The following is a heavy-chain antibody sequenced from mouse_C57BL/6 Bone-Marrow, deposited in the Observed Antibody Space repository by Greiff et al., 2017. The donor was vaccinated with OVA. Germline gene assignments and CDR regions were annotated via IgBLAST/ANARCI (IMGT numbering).Heavy chain of an antibody. J-gene: IGHJ1*03. V-gene: IGHV10-1*01. CDR3: VRHELTGTLYWYFDV. CDR2: IRSKSNNYAT. Sequence: EVQLVESGGGLVQPKGSLKLSCAASGFSFNTYAMNWVRQAPGKGLEWVARIRSKSNNYATYYADSVKDRFTISRDDSESMLYLQMNNLKTEDTAMYYCVRHELTGTLYWYFDVWGTGTTVTVSS. CDR1: GFSFNTYA. D-gene: IGHD4-1*01.